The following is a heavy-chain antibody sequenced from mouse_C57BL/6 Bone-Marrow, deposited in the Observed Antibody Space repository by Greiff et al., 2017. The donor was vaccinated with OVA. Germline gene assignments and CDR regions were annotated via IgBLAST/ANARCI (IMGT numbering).Heavy chain of an antibody. J-gene: IGHJ4*01. V-gene: IGHV1-20*01. Sequence: EVKLMESGPELVKPGDSVKISCKASGYSFTGYFMNWVMQSHGKSLEWIGRINPYNGDTFYNQKFKGKATLTVDKSSSTAHMELRSLTSEDSAVYYCARSDYYGSIYVYYAMDYWGQGTSVTVSS. CDR3: ARSDYYGSIYVYYAMDY. CDR2: INPYNGDT. CDR1: GYSFTGYF. D-gene: IGHD1-1*01.